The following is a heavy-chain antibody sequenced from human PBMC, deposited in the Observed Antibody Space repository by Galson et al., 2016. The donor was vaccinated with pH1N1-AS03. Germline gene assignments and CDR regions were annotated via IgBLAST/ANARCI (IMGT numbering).Heavy chain of an antibody. CDR3: ARPSPLGSPGRKGLYAFDL. CDR2: MYPEDSDI. J-gene: IGHJ3*01. V-gene: IGHV5-51*03. CDR1: GYNFMSYW. Sequence: QSGAEVKKPGESLKISCKVSGYNFMSYWIGWVRQMPGKGLEWLGIMYPEDSDIRYSPSLRGQVTISADKSISTANLQWTSLEASDTGIYFCARPSPLGSPGRKGLYAFDLWGQGTKVTVS. D-gene: IGHD7-27*01.